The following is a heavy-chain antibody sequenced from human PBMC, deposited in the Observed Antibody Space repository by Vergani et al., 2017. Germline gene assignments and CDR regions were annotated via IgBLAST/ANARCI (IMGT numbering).Heavy chain of an antibody. V-gene: IGHV4-34*01. D-gene: IGHD6-13*01. CDR1: GGSFSGYY. CDR3: ARDGIFSAKYSSSWYRFDP. J-gene: IGHJ5*02. CDR2: INHSGST. Sequence: QVQLQQWGAGLLKPSETLSLTCAVYGGSFSGYYWSWIRQPPGKGLEWIGEINHSGSTNYNPSLKSRVTISVDTSKNQFSLKLSSVTAADTAVYYCARDGIFSAKYSSSWYRFDPWGQGTLVTVSS.